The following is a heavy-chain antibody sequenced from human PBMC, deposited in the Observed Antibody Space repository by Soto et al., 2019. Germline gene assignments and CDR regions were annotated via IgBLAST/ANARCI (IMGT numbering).Heavy chain of an antibody. CDR2: IYYSGST. V-gene: IGHV4-30-4*01. D-gene: IGHD3-9*01. CDR1: GGSISSGDYY. Sequence: SETLSLTCTVSGGSISSGDYYWSWIRQPPGKGLEWIGYIYYSGSTYYNPSLKSRVTISVDTSKNQFSLKLSSVTAADTAVYYCARGFRDPGLLFDYWGQGTLVTVS. J-gene: IGHJ4*02. CDR3: ARGFRDPGLLFDY.